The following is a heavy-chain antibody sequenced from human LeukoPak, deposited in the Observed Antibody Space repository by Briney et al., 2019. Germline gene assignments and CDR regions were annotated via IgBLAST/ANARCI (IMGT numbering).Heavy chain of an antibody. CDR3: ARDKPGGTNWFDP. CDR1: GGTFSSYA. D-gene: IGHD1-1*01. Sequence: ASVKVSCKASGGTFSSYAISWVRQAPGQGLEWMGGIIPIFGTANYAQRFQGRVTITADESTSTAYMELNNLRSEDTAVYYCARDKPGGTNWFDPWGQGTLVTVSS. V-gene: IGHV1-69*13. CDR2: IIPIFGTA. J-gene: IGHJ5*02.